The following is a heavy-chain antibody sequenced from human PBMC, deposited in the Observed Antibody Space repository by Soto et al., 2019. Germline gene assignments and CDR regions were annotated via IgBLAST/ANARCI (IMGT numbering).Heavy chain of an antibody. J-gene: IGHJ4*02. D-gene: IGHD4-17*01. CDR3: ARLYGDYVYYFDF. CDR2: IYYSGST. CDR1: GGSISSSSYY. Sequence: QLQLQESGPGLVKPSETLSLTCTVSGGSISSSSYYWGWIRQPPGKGLEWIGSIYYSGSTYYNPSLKSRVTISVDTSKNHFSLKLSSVTAADTAVYYCARLYGDYVYYFDFWGQGTLVTVSS. V-gene: IGHV4-39*02.